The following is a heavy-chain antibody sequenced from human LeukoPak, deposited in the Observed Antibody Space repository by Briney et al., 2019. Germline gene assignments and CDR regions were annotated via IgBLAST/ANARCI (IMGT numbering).Heavy chain of an antibody. Sequence: GGSLRLSCAASGFTFTSYAMSWVRQAPGKGLEWVSASSGIGGSTYYADSVKGRFTISRDNSKNTLYLQMNSLRAEDTAVYYCAKAVRTAIPFDYWGRGTLVTVSS. CDR3: AKAVRTAIPFDY. CDR2: SSGIGGST. J-gene: IGHJ4*02. D-gene: IGHD2-21*02. CDR1: GFTFTSYA. V-gene: IGHV3-23*01.